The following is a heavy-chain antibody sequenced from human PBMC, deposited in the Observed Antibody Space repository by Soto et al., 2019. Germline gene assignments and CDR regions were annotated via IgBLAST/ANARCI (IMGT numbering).Heavy chain of an antibody. J-gene: IGHJ3*01. CDR1: GGSISSSHW. CDR2: ISHSGTS. Sequence: QVQLQESGPGLVKPSGTLSLTCAVSGGSISSSHWWTWVRQSPGKGLEYIGEISHSGTSNSNPSLKSRVTLSVDKSKNHFSLTLTSVTAADTAVYYCVRVVLTITRGAFDARGQGTLVIVSS. V-gene: IGHV4-4*02. CDR3: VRVVLTITRGAFDA. D-gene: IGHD3-9*01.